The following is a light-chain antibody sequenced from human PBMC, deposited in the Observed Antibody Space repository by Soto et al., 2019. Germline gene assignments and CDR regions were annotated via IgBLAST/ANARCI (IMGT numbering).Light chain of an antibody. Sequence: EIVLTQSPGTLSLSPEERATLSCRASQSADSTYLAWYQQKPGQAPRLLIYAASTRAAGTPDRFSGSGSGTDFTLTISRLEPEDFALYYCQQYGTSPPLYTFGQGTRLEIK. CDR1: QSADSTY. J-gene: IGKJ2*01. CDR3: QQYGTSPPLYT. CDR2: AAS. V-gene: IGKV3-20*01.